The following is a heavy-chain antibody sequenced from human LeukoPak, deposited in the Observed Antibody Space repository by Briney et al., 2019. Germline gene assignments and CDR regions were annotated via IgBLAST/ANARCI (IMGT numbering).Heavy chain of an antibody. CDR3: ARDIFATTVAAAGSPLGY. Sequence: KPSETLSLTCTVSGGSISSYYWSWIRQPPGKGLEWIGYIYYSGSTNYNPSLKSRVTISVDTSKNQFSLKLSSVTAADTAVYYCARDIFATTVAAAGSPLGYWGQGTLVTVSS. J-gene: IGHJ4*02. D-gene: IGHD6-13*01. CDR1: GGSISSYY. CDR2: IYYSGST. V-gene: IGHV4-59*12.